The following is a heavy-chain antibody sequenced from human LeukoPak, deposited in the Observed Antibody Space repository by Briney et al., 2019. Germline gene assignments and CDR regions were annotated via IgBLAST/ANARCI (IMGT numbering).Heavy chain of an antibody. V-gene: IGHV3-7*03. D-gene: IGHD6-13*01. CDR3: ARDSSGSWYSDYYYYGMDA. CDR2: IKQDGSEK. Sequence: GGSLRLSCAASGFTFSSYWMSWVRQAPGKGLEWVANIKQDGSEKYYVDSVKGRFTISRDNAKNSLYLQMNSLRAEDTAVYYCARDSSGSWYSDYYYYGMDAWGQGTTVTVSS. J-gene: IGHJ6*02. CDR1: GFTFSSYW.